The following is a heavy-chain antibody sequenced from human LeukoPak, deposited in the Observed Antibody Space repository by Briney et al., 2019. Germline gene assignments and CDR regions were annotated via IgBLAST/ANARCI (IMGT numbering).Heavy chain of an antibody. J-gene: IGHJ4*02. Sequence: SETLSLTCTVSGYSISSGYFWGWIRQPPGKGLEWIGSIYHSGSTYYNPSLKGRVTISVDTSKNQFSLKLSSVTAADTAVYYCARAHYYGSGSYYFFDYWGQGTLVTVSS. CDR1: GYSISSGYF. V-gene: IGHV4-38-2*02. CDR3: ARAHYYGSGSYYFFDY. D-gene: IGHD3-10*01. CDR2: IYHSGST.